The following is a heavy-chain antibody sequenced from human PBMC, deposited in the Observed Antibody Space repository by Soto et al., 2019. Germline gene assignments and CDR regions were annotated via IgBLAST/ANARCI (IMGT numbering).Heavy chain of an antibody. J-gene: IGHJ4*02. CDR3: ARAGPYCSRVTCYVRLDH. CDR1: GFNFRSYA. Sequence: PGGSLRLSCTVSGFNFRSYAMIWVRQAPGKGLEWVSGISASETNRFLADSVKGRFTISRDNSKNTLYLQMNSLSVEDTAVYYCARAGPYCSRVTCYVRLDHWGQGTLVTVSS. D-gene: IGHD2-2*01. V-gene: IGHV3-23*01. CDR2: ISASETNR.